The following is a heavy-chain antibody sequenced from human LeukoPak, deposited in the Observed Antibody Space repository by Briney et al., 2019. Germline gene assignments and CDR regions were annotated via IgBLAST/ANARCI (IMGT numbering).Heavy chain of an antibody. V-gene: IGHV1-2*02. CDR2: INPNSGGT. Sequence: GASVKVSFKASGYTFTGYYMHWVRQAPGQGLEWMGWINPNSGGTNYVQRFQGRVTMTRDTSISTAYMELSRPRSDDTAVYYCARGEYYDRSAYCFDWGQGTLVTVSS. D-gene: IGHD3-22*01. J-gene: IGHJ4*02. CDR1: GYTFTGYY. CDR3: ARGEYYDRSAYCFD.